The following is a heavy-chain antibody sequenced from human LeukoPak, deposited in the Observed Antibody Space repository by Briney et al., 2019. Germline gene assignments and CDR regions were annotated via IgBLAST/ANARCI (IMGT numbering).Heavy chain of an antibody. CDR1: GYTFTGYY. J-gene: IGHJ4*02. V-gene: IGHV1-2*02. CDR3: ARDQNYYDSSGYYGIDC. D-gene: IGHD3-22*01. Sequence: GASVKVSCKASGYTFTGYYMHWVRQAPGQGLDWMGWINPNSGGTNYAQKFQDRVTMTRDTSISTAYMELSRLRSDDTAVYYCARDQNYYDSSGYYGIDCWGQGTLVTVSS. CDR2: INPNSGGT.